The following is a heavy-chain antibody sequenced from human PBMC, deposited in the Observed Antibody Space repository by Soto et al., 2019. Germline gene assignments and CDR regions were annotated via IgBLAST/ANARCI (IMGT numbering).Heavy chain of an antibody. V-gene: IGHV1-69*13. CDR3: AREGYIVVVPAANAFDI. Sequence: SVKVSCKASGYTFTSYGISWVRQAPGQGLEWMGWISPIIGTANYAQKFQGRVTITADESTSTAYMELSSLRSEDTAVYYCAREGYIVVVPAANAFDIWGQGTMVTVSS. CDR2: ISPIIGTA. D-gene: IGHD2-2*01. CDR1: GYTFTSYG. J-gene: IGHJ3*02.